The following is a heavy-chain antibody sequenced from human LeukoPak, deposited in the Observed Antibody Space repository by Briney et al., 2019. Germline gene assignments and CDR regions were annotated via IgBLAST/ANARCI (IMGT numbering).Heavy chain of an antibody. V-gene: IGHV4-61*02. D-gene: IGHD5-18*01. CDR2: IYTSGST. Sequence: SETLSLTCTVSGGSISSGSYYWSWIRQPAGKGLEWIGRIYTSGSTNYNPSLESRVTISVDTSKNQFSLKLSSVTAADTAVYYCAAYSYGYFGYFDYWGQGTLVAVSS. J-gene: IGHJ4*02. CDR1: GGSISSGSYY. CDR3: AAYSYGYFGYFDY.